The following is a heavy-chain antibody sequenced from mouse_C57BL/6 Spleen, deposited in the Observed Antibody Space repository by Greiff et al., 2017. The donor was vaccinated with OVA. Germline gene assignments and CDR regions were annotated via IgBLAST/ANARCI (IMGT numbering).Heavy chain of an antibody. CDR1: GFTFSSYA. CDR3: ARDPYYGSSNYCDY. V-gene: IGHV5-4*01. CDR2: ISAGGSYT. J-gene: IGHJ2*01. Sequence: EVHLVESGGGLVKPGGSLKLSCAASGFTFSSYAMSWVRQTPAKRLEWVAPISAGGSYTYYPAHVKGRFTISRDHAKNNLYLQMSHLKAEDTAMYYCARDPYYGSSNYCDYWGQGTTLTVSS. D-gene: IGHD1-1*01.